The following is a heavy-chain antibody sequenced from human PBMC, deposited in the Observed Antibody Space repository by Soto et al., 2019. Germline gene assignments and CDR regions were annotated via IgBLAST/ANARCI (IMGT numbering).Heavy chain of an antibody. D-gene: IGHD3-10*01. CDR1: DGSFSGYY. V-gene: IGHV4-34*01. J-gene: IGHJ6*02. CDR2: INHSGST. CDR3: ARVSGISYYAMGA. Sequence: QVQLQQWGAGLLKPSETLSLTCAVYDGSFSGYYWSWIRQPPGKGLEWIGEINHSGSTNYNPSLKSRVTISVDTSKNTFSLKLSSVSAADTAVYFCARVSGISYYAMGAWGPGTPVTVSS.